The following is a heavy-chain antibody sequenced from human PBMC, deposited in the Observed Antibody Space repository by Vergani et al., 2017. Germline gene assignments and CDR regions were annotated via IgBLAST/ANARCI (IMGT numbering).Heavy chain of an antibody. V-gene: IGHV2-5*04. D-gene: IGHD1-7*01. CDR2: IYWNDDQ. CDR3: VYRKTEGGTTGCFYPFYYYYYMDV. Sequence: QITLKESGPTLVKPTQTLTLTCTFSGFSLNTRGVSVAWIRQPPGKALDWLALIYWNDDQHYSPSLNNRVTITKETSNNLVVLTMTNMDYVDTGTYYCVYRKTEGGTTGCFYPFYYYYYMDVWGKGTTVTVSS. CDR1: GFSLNTRGVS. J-gene: IGHJ6*03.